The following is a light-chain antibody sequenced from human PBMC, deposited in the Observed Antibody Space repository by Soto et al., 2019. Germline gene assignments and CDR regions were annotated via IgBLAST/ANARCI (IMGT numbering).Light chain of an antibody. V-gene: IGKV3-15*01. CDR1: QSVSSN. Sequence: EIVMTQSPATLSVSPGERVTLSCRASQSVSSNLAWYQQKPGQAPSLLIYGAFTRATGIPARFSGTGSGTEFTLTISSLQSEDCALYYCQQYNDWPLTFGQGTKVDI. CDR3: QQYNDWPLT. J-gene: IGKJ1*01. CDR2: GAF.